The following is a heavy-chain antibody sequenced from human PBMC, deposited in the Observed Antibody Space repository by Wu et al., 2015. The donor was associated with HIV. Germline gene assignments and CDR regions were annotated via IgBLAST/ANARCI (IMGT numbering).Heavy chain of an antibody. Sequence: QVQVVQSGAEVKKPGASVKVSCKASGYTFTDYSIHWVRQAPGQGLEWMGRINPNSGSTKYAQNFQGRVTITRDTSIRRAYMELTRLRSDDTAIYYCAREGRSWNSDGWFDPWGQGTLVTVSS. CDR3: AREGRSWNSDGWFDP. CDR2: INPNSGST. CDR1: GYTFTDYS. D-gene: IGHD1-7*01. V-gene: IGHV1-2*02. J-gene: IGHJ5*02.